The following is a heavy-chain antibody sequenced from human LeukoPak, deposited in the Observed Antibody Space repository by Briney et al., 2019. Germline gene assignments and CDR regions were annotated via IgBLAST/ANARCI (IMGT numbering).Heavy chain of an antibody. V-gene: IGHV3-21*01. CDR1: GFTFSSYS. J-gene: IGHJ3*02. D-gene: IGHD1-26*01. CDR3: ARCSGSSLTDAFDI. Sequence: GGSLRLSCAASGFTFSSYSMNWVRQAPGKGLEWVSSISSSSSYIYYADSVKGRFTISRDNAKNSLYLQMNSLRAEDTAVYYCARCSGSSLTDAFDIWGQGTMVTVSS. CDR2: ISSSSSYI.